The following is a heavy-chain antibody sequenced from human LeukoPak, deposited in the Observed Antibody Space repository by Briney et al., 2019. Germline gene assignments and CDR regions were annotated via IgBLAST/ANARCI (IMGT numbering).Heavy chain of an antibody. CDR2: ISGSGGST. D-gene: IGHD3-3*01. V-gene: IGHV3-23*01. CDR3: AKDQRFLEWLLWY. J-gene: IGHJ4*02. Sequence: GGSLRLSCAASGFTFSSYAMSWVRPAPGKRLEWVSAISGSGGSTYYADSVKGRFTISRDNSKNTLYLQMNSLRAEDTAVYYCAKDQRFLEWLLWYWGQGTLVTVSS. CDR1: GFTFSSYA.